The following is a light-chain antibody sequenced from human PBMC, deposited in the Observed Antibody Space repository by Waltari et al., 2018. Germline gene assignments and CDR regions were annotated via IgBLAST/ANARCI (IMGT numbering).Light chain of an antibody. Sequence: QSALTQPASVSGSPGQSITISCTGTSNNVGSYDLVSWYQFRPGEVPKLLIYEVIKRSSGVSDRFAGSKSDNSASRIIARLRAEDEAAYYCCSYATSAPTLVFGGGTNLTVL. CDR3: CSYATSAPTLV. J-gene: IGLJ3*02. CDR1: SNNVGSYDL. CDR2: EVI. V-gene: IGLV2-23*02.